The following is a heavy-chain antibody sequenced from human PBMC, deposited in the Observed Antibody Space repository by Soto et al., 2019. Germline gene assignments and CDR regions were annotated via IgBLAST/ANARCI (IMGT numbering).Heavy chain of an antibody. CDR3: AGQTFTIAAASYGRSNWFDP. D-gene: IGHD6-25*01. V-gene: IGHV4-39*01. Sequence: SETLCLTCSASGGSITSSSHFWGWVRQPPGKELEWIGTIYFTGNTYYTPSLKSRLTMSIDTSKNEFSLRLNSVTAADTAVYYCAGQTFTIAAASYGRSNWFDPWGPGALVTVSS. CDR2: IYFTGNT. J-gene: IGHJ5*02. CDR1: GGSITSSSHF.